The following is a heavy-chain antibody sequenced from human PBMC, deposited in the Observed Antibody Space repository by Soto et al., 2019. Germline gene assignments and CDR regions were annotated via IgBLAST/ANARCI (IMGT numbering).Heavy chain of an antibody. D-gene: IGHD3-3*01. J-gene: IGHJ6*02. V-gene: IGHV3-30*18. CDR3: AKDLESYTYYYYGMDV. CDR2: ISYDGSNK. Sequence: GGSLRLSCAASGFTFSSDGMHWVRQAPGKGLEWVAVISYDGSNKYYADSVKGRFTISRDNSKNTLYLQMNSLRAEDTAVYYCAKDLESYTYYYYGMDVWGQGTTVTVSS. CDR1: GFTFSSDG.